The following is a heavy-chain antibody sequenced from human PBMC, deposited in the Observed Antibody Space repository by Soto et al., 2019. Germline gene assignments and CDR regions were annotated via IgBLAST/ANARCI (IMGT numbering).Heavy chain of an antibody. J-gene: IGHJ4*02. CDR2: ISANGGST. CDR3: AKEDILPAFDY. V-gene: IGHV3-23*01. CDR1: GFTFSTYA. D-gene: IGHD3-9*01. Sequence: EVQLLESGGGLVQPGGSLRLSCTASGFTFSTYAMSWVRQAPGKGLEWVSTISANGGSTYYADSVKGRFTISRDNSKNTLYLQMNSLRAEDTAVYYCAKEDILPAFDYWGQGTLVTVSS.